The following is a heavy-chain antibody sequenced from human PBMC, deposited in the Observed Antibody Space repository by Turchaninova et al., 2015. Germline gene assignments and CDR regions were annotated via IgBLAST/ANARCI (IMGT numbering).Heavy chain of an antibody. Sequence: GGSLRLSCGASGFTFNKYWMIWVRQAPGKGLEWVASIKHDGSETSYADSVKGRFTISRDNARNSLYLEMNILTAEDTGVYYCARPRVRVGSISPFAYWGQGTLVTVSS. D-gene: IGHD3-3*01. V-gene: IGHV3-7*03. CDR2: IKHDGSET. CDR3: ARPRVRVGSISPFAY. J-gene: IGHJ4*02. CDR1: GFTFNKYW.